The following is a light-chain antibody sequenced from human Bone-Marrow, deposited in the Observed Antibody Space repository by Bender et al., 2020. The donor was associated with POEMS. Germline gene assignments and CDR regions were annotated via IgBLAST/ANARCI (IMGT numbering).Light chain of an antibody. V-gene: IGLV1-44*01. J-gene: IGLJ3*02. CDR1: SSNIGAHA. CDR3: AVWDDRLNGWV. CDR2: SSH. Sequence: QSVLTQPPSASGTPGQRVTISCSGGSSNIGAHALNWYQHLPGTAPKLLIYSSHRRPSEVPDRFSGSRSGTSASLAISGLQSEDEADYYCAVWDDRLNGWVFGGGTKLTVL.